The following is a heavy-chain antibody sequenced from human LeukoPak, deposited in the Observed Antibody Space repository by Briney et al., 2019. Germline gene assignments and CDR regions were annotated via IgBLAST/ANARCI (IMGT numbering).Heavy chain of an antibody. CDR2: NSYSGTT. Sequence: SETLSLTCTVSGGSTRSSSYYWGWIRQPPGKDLEWIGSNSYSGTTYYNPSLESRVIISVDTSKNQFSLKLSSVTAADTAVYYCARLTGGAAAERWFNPWGQGTLVTVSS. J-gene: IGHJ5*02. CDR3: ARLTGGAAAERWFNP. V-gene: IGHV4-39*07. D-gene: IGHD6-13*01. CDR1: GGSTRSSSYY.